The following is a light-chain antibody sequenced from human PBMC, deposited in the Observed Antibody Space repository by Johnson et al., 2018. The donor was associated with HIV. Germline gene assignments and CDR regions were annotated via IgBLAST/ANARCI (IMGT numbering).Light chain of an antibody. CDR2: DNY. CDR3: GTWDSSLSVYV. V-gene: IGLV1-51*01. CDR1: SSNIGNNY. J-gene: IGLJ1*01. Sequence: GSSSNIGNNYVSWCQQLPGTAPKLLIYDNYKRPSGTPDRFSGSKSGKSATLAITGLQTGDEADYYCGTWDSSLSVYVFGTGTKVTVL.